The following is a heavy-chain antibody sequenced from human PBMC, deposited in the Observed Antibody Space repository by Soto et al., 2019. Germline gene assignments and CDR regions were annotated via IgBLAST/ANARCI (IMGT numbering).Heavy chain of an antibody. CDR2: ISLYSDGT. CDR3: ARVVPGAEAWFGP. V-gene: IGHV1-18*01. J-gene: IGHJ5*02. Sequence: ASVKVSCKTSGYTFSNYGITWVRQAPGQPLEWLGWISLYSDGTNYAQKFQGRVPMTTDTSTTTAYMELRSLRSDDTAVYYCARVVPGAEAWFGPWGQGTLVTVSS. CDR1: GYTFSNYG. D-gene: IGHD2-2*01.